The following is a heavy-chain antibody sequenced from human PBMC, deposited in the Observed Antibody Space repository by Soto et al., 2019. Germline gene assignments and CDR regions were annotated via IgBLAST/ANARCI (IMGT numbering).Heavy chain of an antibody. CDR3: ARDGGAIAVAGTLYAFDI. Sequence: QVQLQESGPGLVKPSETLSLTYTVSGGSISSYYWSWIRQPPGKGLEWIGYIYYSGSTNYNPSLKSRVTISVDTSKNQFSLKLSSVTAADTAVYYCARDGGAIAVAGTLYAFDIWGQGTMVTVSS. D-gene: IGHD6-19*01. V-gene: IGHV4-59*01. J-gene: IGHJ3*02. CDR2: IYYSGST. CDR1: GGSISSYY.